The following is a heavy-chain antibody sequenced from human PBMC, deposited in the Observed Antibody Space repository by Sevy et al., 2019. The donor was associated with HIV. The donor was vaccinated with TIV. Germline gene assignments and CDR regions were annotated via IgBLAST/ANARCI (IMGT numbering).Heavy chain of an antibody. CDR1: GFTFSSYV. CDR3: AKDFLEWLLYNYYGMDV. D-gene: IGHD3-3*01. J-gene: IGHJ6*02. CDR2: ISGSGGST. Sequence: GGSLRLSCAASGFTFSSYVMSWVRQAPGKGLEWVSAISGSGGSTYYADSVKGRFTISRDNSKNTLYLQMNSLRAEDTAVYYCAKDFLEWLLYNYYGMDVWGQGTTVTVSS. V-gene: IGHV3-23*01.